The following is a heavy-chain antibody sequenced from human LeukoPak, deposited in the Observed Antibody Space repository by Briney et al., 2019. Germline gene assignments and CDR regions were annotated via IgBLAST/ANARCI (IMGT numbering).Heavy chain of an antibody. D-gene: IGHD6-13*01. CDR1: GFTFSSYD. V-gene: IGHV3-23*01. CDR3: AKSTISSWPDY. J-gene: IGHJ4*02. CDR2: ISRSGGTT. Sequence: GGSLRLSCAASGFTFSSYDMTWVRQTPGKGLEWVALISRSGGTTYYADSVKGRFTISRDNSKNTLYLQMNSLRAEDTAEYYCAKSTISSWPDYWGQGTLVTVSS.